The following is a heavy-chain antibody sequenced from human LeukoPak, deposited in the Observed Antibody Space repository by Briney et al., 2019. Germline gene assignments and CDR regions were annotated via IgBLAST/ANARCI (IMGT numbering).Heavy chain of an antibody. J-gene: IGHJ3*02. D-gene: IGHD1-26*01. CDR1: GSRFTNYW. V-gene: IGHV5-51*01. Sequence: LGESLQISCKGSGSRFTNYWIGWVRQLPGKGLEWMGIIYPGDSDTRYSPSFQGQVTISADKSISTAYLQWSSLKASDTAMYYCASQFLSGSSAFDIWGQGTMVTVSS. CDR2: IYPGDSDT. CDR3: ASQFLSGSSAFDI.